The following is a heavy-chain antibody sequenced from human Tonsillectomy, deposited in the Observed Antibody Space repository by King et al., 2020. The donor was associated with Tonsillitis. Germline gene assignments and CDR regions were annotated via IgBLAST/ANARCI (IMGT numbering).Heavy chain of an antibody. D-gene: IGHD3-10*01. CDR1: GFTFSNAW. J-gene: IGHJ4*02. CDR3: TTVTGITMVRGVIIAVTPPY. CDR2: IKSKTDGGTT. V-gene: IGHV3-15*01. Sequence: VQLVESGGGLVKPGGSLRLSCAASGFTFSNAWMSWVRQAPGKGLEWVGRIKSKTDGGTTDYAAPVKGRFTISRDDSKNTLYLQMNSLKTADTAVYYCTTVTGITMVRGVIIAVTPPYWGQGTLVTVSS.